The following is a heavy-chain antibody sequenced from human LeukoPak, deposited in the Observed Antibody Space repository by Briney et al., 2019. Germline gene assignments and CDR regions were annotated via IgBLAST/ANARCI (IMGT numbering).Heavy chain of an antibody. D-gene: IGHD3-10*02. V-gene: IGHV4-59*01. Sequence: SETLSLTCAVYGGSFSSYYWSWIRQPPGKGLEWIGYIYYSGSTNYNPSLKSRVTISVDTSKDQFSLKLSSVTAADTAVYYCAVRGTYSEFDYWGQGTLVTVSS. J-gene: IGHJ4*02. CDR1: GGSFSSYY. CDR3: AVRGTYSEFDY. CDR2: IYYSGST.